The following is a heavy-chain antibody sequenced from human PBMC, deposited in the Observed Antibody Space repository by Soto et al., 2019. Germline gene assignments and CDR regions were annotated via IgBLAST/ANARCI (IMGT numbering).Heavy chain of an antibody. CDR3: VKSLALGQWRVESSFLDY. CDR2: ISYDGSNK. V-gene: IGHV3-30*18. CDR1: GFTFSSYG. Sequence: GGSLRLSCAASGFTFSSYGMHWVRQAPGKGLEWVAVISYDGSNKYYADSVKGRFTISRDNSKNTLYLQMNSLRAEDTAVYYFVKSLALGQWRVESSFLDYWVQGSPVPVSP. J-gene: IGHJ4*02. D-gene: IGHD6-19*01.